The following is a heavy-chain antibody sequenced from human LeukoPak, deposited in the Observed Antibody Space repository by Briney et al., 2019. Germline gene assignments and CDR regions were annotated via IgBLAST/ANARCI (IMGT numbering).Heavy chain of an antibody. CDR1: GFTFSTYA. Sequence: HPGGSLRLSCAASGFTFSTYAMGWARQAPGKGLEWVSYISSSGSTIYYADSVKGRFTISRDNAKNSLYLQMNSLRAEDTAVCYCARDMVSDFWSGTPWGQGTLVTVSS. D-gene: IGHD3-3*01. CDR3: ARDMVSDFWSGTP. CDR2: ISSSGSTI. V-gene: IGHV3-48*04. J-gene: IGHJ5*02.